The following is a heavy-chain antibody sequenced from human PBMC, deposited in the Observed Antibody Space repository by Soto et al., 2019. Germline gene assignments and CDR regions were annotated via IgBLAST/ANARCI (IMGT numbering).Heavy chain of an antibody. D-gene: IGHD4-17*01. V-gene: IGHV1-2*04. Sequence: QLQLVQSGAEVKKPGASVKVSCKASGYTFTGFYLHWVRQAPGQGLEWMGWINPNSGDTEYAQDFQGWVTMTRDTSISTAYMELSRLKSDDTAVYYCASGGSTVTREFDYWGQGTLVSVSS. CDR2: INPNSGDT. CDR1: GYTFTGFY. J-gene: IGHJ4*02. CDR3: ASGGSTVTREFDY.